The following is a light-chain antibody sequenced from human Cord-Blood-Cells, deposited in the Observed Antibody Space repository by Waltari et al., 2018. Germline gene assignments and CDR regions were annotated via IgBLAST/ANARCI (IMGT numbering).Light chain of an antibody. V-gene: IGLV2-14*01. J-gene: IGLJ2*01. CDR2: DVS. Sequence: QSALTQPASVSGSPGQSITISCPGTSTDVGGYNFVSWYQQHPGKAPNLMIYDVSNRPSGVSNRFSGSKSGNTASLTISGLQAEDEADYYCSSYTSSSPLFGGGTKLTVL. CDR3: SSYTSSSPL. CDR1: STDVGGYNF.